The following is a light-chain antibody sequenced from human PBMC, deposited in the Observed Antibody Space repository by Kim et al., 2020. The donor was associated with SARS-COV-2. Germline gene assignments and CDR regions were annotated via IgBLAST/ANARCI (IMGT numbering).Light chain of an antibody. CDR1: SSNIGDGYD. J-gene: IGLJ1*01. V-gene: IGLV1-40*01. CDR3: QSYDSSLSGGV. CDR2: GNS. Sequence: QSVLTQPPSVSGAPGQRVTISCTGSSSNIGDGYDVHWYQQLPGTAPKLLIYGNSNRPSGVPDRFSGSKSGTSASLAITGLQADDEADYYCQSYDSSLSGGVFGTGTKVTVL.